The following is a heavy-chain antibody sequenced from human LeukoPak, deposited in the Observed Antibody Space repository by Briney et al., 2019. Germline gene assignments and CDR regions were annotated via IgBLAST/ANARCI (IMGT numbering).Heavy chain of an antibody. Sequence: SETLSLTCTVSGGSISSGGYYWSWIRQHPGKGLEWIRYIYYSGSTYYNPSLKSRVTISVDTSKNQFSLKLSSVTAADTAVYYCATRYYDSSGYYFLDAFDIWGQGTMVTVSS. J-gene: IGHJ3*02. CDR3: ATRYYDSSGYYFLDAFDI. CDR2: IYYSGST. CDR1: GGSISSGGYY. D-gene: IGHD3-22*01. V-gene: IGHV4-31*03.